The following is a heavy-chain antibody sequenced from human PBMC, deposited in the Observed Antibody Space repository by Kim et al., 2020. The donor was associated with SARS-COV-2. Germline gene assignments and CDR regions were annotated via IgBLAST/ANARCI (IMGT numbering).Heavy chain of an antibody. CDR1: GYTFTSYG. J-gene: IGHJ6*02. CDR3: AREGGVILWFGELFPNPNSYYYYGMDV. V-gene: IGHV1-18*01. CDR2: ISAYNGNT. D-gene: IGHD3-10*01. Sequence: ASVKVSCKASGYTFTSYGISWVRQAPGQGLEWMGWISAYNGNTNYAQKLQGRVTMTTDTSTSTAYMELRSLRSDDTAVYYCAREGGVILWFGELFPNPNSYYYYGMDVWGQGTTVTVSS.